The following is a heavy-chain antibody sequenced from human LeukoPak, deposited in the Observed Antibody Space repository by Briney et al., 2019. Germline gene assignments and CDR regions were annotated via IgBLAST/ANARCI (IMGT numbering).Heavy chain of an antibody. CDR2: INHSGST. J-gene: IGHJ3*02. CDR1: GGSFSGYY. Sequence: SETLSLTCAVYGGSFSGYYWSWIRQPPGKGLEWIGEINHSGSTNYNPSLKSRVTISVDTPKNQFSLKLSSVTAADTAVYYCARELVAPAAMSLCAFDIWGQGTMVTVSS. CDR3: ARELVAPAAMSLCAFDI. V-gene: IGHV4-34*01. D-gene: IGHD2-2*01.